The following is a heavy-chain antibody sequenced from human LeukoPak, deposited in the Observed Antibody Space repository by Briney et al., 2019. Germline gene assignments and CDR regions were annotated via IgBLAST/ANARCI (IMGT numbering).Heavy chain of an antibody. V-gene: IGHV4-59*08. Sequence: SSETLSLTCTVSGGSISNYYWSWIRQPPGKGLESIGYIYYTGTTNYNPSLQSRVTMSVDTSKNQFSLKLSSVTAADTAVYYCARHDSGGTDPFGYWGQGILVTVSS. CDR1: GGSISNYY. D-gene: IGHD2-15*01. CDR2: IYYTGTT. CDR3: ARHDSGGTDPFGY. J-gene: IGHJ4*02.